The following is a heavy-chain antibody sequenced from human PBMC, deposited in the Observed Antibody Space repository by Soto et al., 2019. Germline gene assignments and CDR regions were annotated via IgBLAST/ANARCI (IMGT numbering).Heavy chain of an antibody. Sequence: SETLSFTCAVSGGSISSSNWWSWVRQPPGKGLEWIGEIYHSGSTNYNPSLKSRVTISVDKSKNQFSLKLSSVTAADTAVYYCARVNGYSSSWYQDGMDVWGQGTTVTVSS. CDR2: IYHSGST. V-gene: IGHV4-4*02. D-gene: IGHD6-13*01. CDR3: ARVNGYSSSWYQDGMDV. J-gene: IGHJ6*02. CDR1: GGSISSSNW.